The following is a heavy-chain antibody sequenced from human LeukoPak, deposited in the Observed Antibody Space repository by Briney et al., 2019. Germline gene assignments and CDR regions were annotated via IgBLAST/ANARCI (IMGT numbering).Heavy chain of an antibody. V-gene: IGHV3-23*01. D-gene: IGHD4-17*01. CDR1: GLTFRNYA. CDR2: ITGGGIGT. Sequence: GGSLRLSCAASGLTFRNYAMTWLRQAPGKGLEWVSSITGGGIGTSYADSVKGRFTVYRDNSKNTLYLQMNSLRAGDTAVYYCAKDPNGDYVGAFDSWGQGTSVTVSS. CDR3: AKDPNGDYVGAFDS. J-gene: IGHJ3*01.